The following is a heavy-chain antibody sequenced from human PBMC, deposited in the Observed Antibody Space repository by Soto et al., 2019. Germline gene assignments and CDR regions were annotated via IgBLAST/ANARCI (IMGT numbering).Heavy chain of an antibody. CDR2: IIPIFGTA. V-gene: IGHV1-69*13. Sequence: SVKVSCKASGGTFSSYAISWVRQAPGQGLAWMGGIIPIFGTANYAQKFQGRVTITADESTSTAYMELSSLRSEDTAVYYCARQVGGPDAFDIWGQGTMVIVS. D-gene: IGHD3-10*01. CDR1: GGTFSSYA. CDR3: ARQVGGPDAFDI. J-gene: IGHJ3*02.